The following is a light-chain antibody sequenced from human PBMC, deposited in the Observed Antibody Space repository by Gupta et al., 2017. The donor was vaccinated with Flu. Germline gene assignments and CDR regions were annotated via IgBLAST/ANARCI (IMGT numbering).Light chain of an antibody. CDR2: RDR. V-gene: IGLV3-9*01. J-gene: IGLJ3*02. CDR1: NMGRKN. Sequence: PGQTARIPCGGDNMGRKNVHWYQQKPGKATVVGSYRDRHRPSGIPERFSGSNSGTKDNLNISGVQAGDEAKYYCQVWDGSTWVFGTGPMLTVL. CDR3: QVWDGSTWV.